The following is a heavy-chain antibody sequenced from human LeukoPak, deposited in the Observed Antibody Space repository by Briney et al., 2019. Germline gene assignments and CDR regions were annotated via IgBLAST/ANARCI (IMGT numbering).Heavy chain of an antibody. CDR2: IYYSGST. Sequence: TSETLSLTCTVSGGSISSYYWSWIRQPPGKGLEWIGYIYYSGSTNYNPSLKSRVTISVDTSKNQFSLKLSSVTAADTAVYYCASSYGSGSYRYWGQGTLVTVSS. D-gene: IGHD3-10*01. CDR3: ASSYGSGSYRY. CDR1: GGSISSYY. J-gene: IGHJ4*02. V-gene: IGHV4-59*01.